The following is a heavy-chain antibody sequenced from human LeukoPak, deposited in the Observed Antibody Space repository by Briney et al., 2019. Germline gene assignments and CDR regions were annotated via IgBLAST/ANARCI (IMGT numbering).Heavy chain of an antibody. J-gene: IGHJ4*02. V-gene: IGHV3-23*01. CDR3: AKDKTQDIVVVPAAIILDY. D-gene: IGHD2-2*01. CDR2: ISGSGGST. CDR1: GFTFSSYA. Sequence: GGSLRLSCAASGFTFSSYAMSWVRQAPGKGLEWVSAISGSGGSTYYADSVKGRFTISRDNSKSTLYLQMNSLRAEDTAVYYCAKDKTQDIVVVPAAIILDYWGQGTLVTVSS.